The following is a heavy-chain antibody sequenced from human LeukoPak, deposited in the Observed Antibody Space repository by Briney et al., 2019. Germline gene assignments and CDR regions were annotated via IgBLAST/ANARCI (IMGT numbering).Heavy chain of an antibody. CDR3: ARHLTYYYDSSGYDNDY. V-gene: IGHV3-21*01. CDR1: GFTFSSYS. D-gene: IGHD3-22*01. CDR2: ISSSSSYI. Sequence: GGSLRLSCAASGFTFSSYSMNWVRQAPGKGLEWVSSISSSSSYIYYADSVKGRFTISIDNAKNSLYLQMNSLRAEDTAVYYCARHLTYYYDSSGYDNDYWGQGTLVTVSS. J-gene: IGHJ4*02.